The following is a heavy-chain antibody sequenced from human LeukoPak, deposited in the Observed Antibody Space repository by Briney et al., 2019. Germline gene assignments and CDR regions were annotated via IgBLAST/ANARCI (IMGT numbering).Heavy chain of an antibody. CDR2: ISSSSSTI. Sequence: GGSLRLSCAASGFTFSSYSMNWVRQAPGKGLEWVSYISSSSSTIYYADSVKGRFTISRDNAKNSLYLQMNSLRAEDTAVYYCASVDLHGYNPNVHYYYYMDVWGKGTTVTVSS. J-gene: IGHJ6*03. D-gene: IGHD5-24*01. CDR3: ASVDLHGYNPNVHYYYYMDV. CDR1: GFTFSSYS. V-gene: IGHV3-48*04.